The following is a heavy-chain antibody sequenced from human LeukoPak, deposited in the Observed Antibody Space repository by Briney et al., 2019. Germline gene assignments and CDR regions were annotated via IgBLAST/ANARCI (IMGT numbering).Heavy chain of an antibody. CDR2: INTNTGNP. Sequence: ASVKVSCKASGGTFSTQAINWVRQAPGQGLEWMGWINTNTGNPTYAQGFTGRFVFSLDTSVSTAYLQISSLKAEDTAVYYCAIPWGSYRYYYYYYMDVWGKGTTVTVSS. CDR1: GGTFSTQA. J-gene: IGHJ6*03. V-gene: IGHV7-4-1*02. D-gene: IGHD1-26*01. CDR3: AIPWGSYRYYYYYYMDV.